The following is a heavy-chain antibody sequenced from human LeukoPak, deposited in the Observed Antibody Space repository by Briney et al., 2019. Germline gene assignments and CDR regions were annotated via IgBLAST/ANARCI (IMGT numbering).Heavy chain of an antibody. CDR3: ARWFTRGRKWELPGGFDY. J-gene: IGHJ4*02. CDR1: GGSISSSSYY. V-gene: IGHV4-39*07. D-gene: IGHD1-26*01. Sequence: SETLSLTCGVSGGSISSSSYYWGWIRQPPGKRLEWIGNIFYSGNTYHNPSLKSRVTISVDTSKNQFSLKLSSVTAADTAVYYCARWFTRGRKWELPGGFDYWGQGTLVTVSS. CDR2: IFYSGNT.